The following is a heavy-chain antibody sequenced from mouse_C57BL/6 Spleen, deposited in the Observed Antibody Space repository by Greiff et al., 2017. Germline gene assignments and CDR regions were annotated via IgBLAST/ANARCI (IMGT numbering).Heavy chain of an antibody. J-gene: IGHJ4*01. Sequence: EVMLVESGAGLVKPGGSLKLSCAASGFTFSSYAMSWVRQTPEKRLEWVAYISSGGDYIYYADTVKGRFTISRDNARNTLYLQMSSLKSEDTAMYYCTRDHSNYAMDYWGQGTSVTVSS. CDR2: ISSGGDYI. V-gene: IGHV5-9-1*02. D-gene: IGHD2-5*01. CDR1: GFTFSSYA. CDR3: TRDHSNYAMDY.